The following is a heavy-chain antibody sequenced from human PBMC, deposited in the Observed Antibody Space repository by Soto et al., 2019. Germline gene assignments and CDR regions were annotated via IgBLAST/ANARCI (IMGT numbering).Heavy chain of an antibody. Sequence: ASVKVSCKASGGTLSSYTISWVRQAPGQRLEWMGWINAGNGNTKYSQKFQGRVTITRDTSASTAYMELSSLRSEDTAVYYCARTLVGATPADYWGQGTLVTVSS. CDR3: ARTLVGATPADY. V-gene: IGHV1-3*01. CDR1: GGTLSSYT. J-gene: IGHJ4*02. D-gene: IGHD1-26*01. CDR2: INAGNGNT.